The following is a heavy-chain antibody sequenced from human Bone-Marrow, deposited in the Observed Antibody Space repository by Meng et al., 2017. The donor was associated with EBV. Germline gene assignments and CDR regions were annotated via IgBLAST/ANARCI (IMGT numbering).Heavy chain of an antibody. V-gene: IGHV1-69*01. J-gene: IGHJ4*02. CDR2: LIPMSGAP. D-gene: IGHD3-10*01. Sequence: QVQLGQSGAGVKKPGSSVKVSCQTSGGTFSSDAISWVRQAPGQGLEWMGGLIPMSGAPNYAQKFQGRVTITADESTSTHYMDLSSLRSEDTAVYYCASESGRGYTPDYWGQGTLVTVSS. CDR3: ASESGRGYTPDY. CDR1: GGTFSSDA.